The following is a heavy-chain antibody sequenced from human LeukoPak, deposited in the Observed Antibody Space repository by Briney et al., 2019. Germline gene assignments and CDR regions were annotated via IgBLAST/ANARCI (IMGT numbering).Heavy chain of an antibody. CDR1: GYTFTSYG. Sequence: VASVKVSCKASGYTFTSYGISWVRQAPGQGLEWMGWISAYNGNTNYAQKLQGRVTMTTDTSTSTAYMELRSLRSDDTAVYHCARDPRVVATRVSYMDVWGKGTTVTVSS. CDR2: ISAYNGNT. V-gene: IGHV1-18*01. J-gene: IGHJ6*03. D-gene: IGHD2-21*02. CDR3: ARDPRVVATRVSYMDV.